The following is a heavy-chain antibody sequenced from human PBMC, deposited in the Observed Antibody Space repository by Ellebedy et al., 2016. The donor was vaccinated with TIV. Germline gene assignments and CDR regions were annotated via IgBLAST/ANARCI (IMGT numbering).Heavy chain of an antibody. D-gene: IGHD5-18*01. V-gene: IGHV1-24*01. CDR3: AAVRIQIWFPNWFDP. Sequence: ASVKVSCKVSGHTLMELSMHWVRQAPGKGLEWVGGFDPEHGTTIYAQKFQGRVTMIEDTSTDTVYMELSSLSSEDTAIYYCAAVRIQIWFPNWFDPWGQGTLVTVSS. CDR2: FDPEHGTT. CDR1: GHTLMELS. J-gene: IGHJ5*02.